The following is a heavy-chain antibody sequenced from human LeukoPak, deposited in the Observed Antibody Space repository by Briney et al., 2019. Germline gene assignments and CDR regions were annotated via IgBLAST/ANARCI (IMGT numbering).Heavy chain of an antibody. V-gene: IGHV1-18*01. CDR3: ARESRYSSSWYFDY. D-gene: IGHD6-13*01. CDR1: GYTFTSYG. Sequence: ASVKVSCKASGYTFTSYGISWVRQAPGHGLEWMGWISAYNGNTNYAQKLQGRVTMTTDTSTSTAYMELRSLRSDDTAVYYCARESRYSSSWYFDYWGQGTLVTVSS. CDR2: ISAYNGNT. J-gene: IGHJ4*02.